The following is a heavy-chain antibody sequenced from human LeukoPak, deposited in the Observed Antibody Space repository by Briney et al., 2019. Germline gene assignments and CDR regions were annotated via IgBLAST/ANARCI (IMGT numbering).Heavy chain of an antibody. CDR1: GGSISSGSHY. CDR2: IYASGST. CDR3: ARGSYHLDY. V-gene: IGHV4-61*02. D-gene: IGHD3-16*02. J-gene: IGHJ4*02. Sequence: TLSLTCTVSGGSISSGSHYWSWIRQPAGKGLQWIGRIYASGSTNYNPSLKSRVTISVDTSKNQFSLKLSSVTAADTAVYYCARGSYHLDYWGQGTLVTVSS.